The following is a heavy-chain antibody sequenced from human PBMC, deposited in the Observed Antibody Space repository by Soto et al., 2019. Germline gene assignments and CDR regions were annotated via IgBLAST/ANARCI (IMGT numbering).Heavy chain of an antibody. D-gene: IGHD3-22*01. J-gene: IGHJ4*02. CDR1: GFTFSSYS. CDR3: ARFGRIYDSSVSFDY. V-gene: IGHV3-21*01. Sequence: GGSLRLSCAASGFTFSSYSMNWVRQAPGKGLEWVSSISSSSSYIYYADSVKGRFTISRDNAKNSLYLQMNSLRAEDTAVYYCARFGRIYDSSVSFDYWGQGTLVTVSS. CDR2: ISSSSSYI.